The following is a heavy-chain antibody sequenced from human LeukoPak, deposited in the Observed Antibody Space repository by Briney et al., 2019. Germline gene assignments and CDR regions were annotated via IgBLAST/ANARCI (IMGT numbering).Heavy chain of an antibody. CDR1: GGSISSSSYY. CDR2: IYYSGST. D-gene: IGHD2-15*01. Sequence: SETLPLTCTVSGGSISSSSYYWGWIRQPPGKGLEWIGSIYYSGSTYYNPSLKSRVTISVDTSKNQFSLKLSSVTAADTAVYYCARDYSSSGYCSGGSCYSPGAFDIWGQGTMVTVSS. V-gene: IGHV4-39*07. J-gene: IGHJ3*02. CDR3: ARDYSSSGYCSGGSCYSPGAFDI.